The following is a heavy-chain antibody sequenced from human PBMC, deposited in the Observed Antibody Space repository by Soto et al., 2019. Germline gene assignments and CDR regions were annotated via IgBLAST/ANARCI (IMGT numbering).Heavy chain of an antibody. CDR1: GGTFSSYA. J-gene: IGHJ4*02. D-gene: IGHD1-26*01. CDR2: IIPIFGTA. Sequence: SVKVSCKASGGTFSSYAISWVRQAPGQGLEWMGGIIPIFGTANYAQKFQGRVTITADKSTSTAYMELSSLRSEDTAVYYCARTDRKGSPSAPFDYWGQGTLVTVSS. V-gene: IGHV1-69*06. CDR3: ARTDRKGSPSAPFDY.